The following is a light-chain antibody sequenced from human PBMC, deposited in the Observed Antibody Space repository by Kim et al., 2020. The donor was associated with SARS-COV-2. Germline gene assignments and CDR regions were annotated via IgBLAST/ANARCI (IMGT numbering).Light chain of an antibody. Sequence: SYVLTQAPSLSVAPGKTTRISCGGNNIGSKSVHWYQQKPGQAPVLVIYYDIDRPSGIPERFSGSNSGNTATLTISRVEAGDEADYYCQVWDSTSDQPGVFGGGTQLTVL. CDR3: QVWDSTSDQPGV. J-gene: IGLJ2*01. CDR1: NIGSKS. V-gene: IGLV3-21*04. CDR2: YDI.